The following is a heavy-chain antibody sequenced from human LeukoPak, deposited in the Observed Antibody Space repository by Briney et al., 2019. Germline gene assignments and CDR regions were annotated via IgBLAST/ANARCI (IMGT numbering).Heavy chain of an antibody. CDR1: GGSISSYY. D-gene: IGHD1-7*01. CDR3: ARTLKAYNWNYHPLSHYYMDV. V-gene: IGHV4-4*07. J-gene: IGHJ6*03. Sequence: SETLSLTCTVSGGSISSYYWSWIRQPAGKGLEWIGRIYTSGSTNYNPSLKSRVTMSVDTSKNQFSLKLSSVTAADTAVYYCARTLKAYNWNYHPLSHYYMDVWGKGTTVTVSS. CDR2: IYTSGST.